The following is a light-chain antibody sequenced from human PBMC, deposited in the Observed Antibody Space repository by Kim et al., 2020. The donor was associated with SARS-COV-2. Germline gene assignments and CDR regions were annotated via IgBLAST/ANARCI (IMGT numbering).Light chain of an antibody. Sequence: EQKLMVTCQGQSHRSYNSSWYRQKRKQAPALVIYGKNNRHSWIPDRFSFSSSGNTASFTFTGAQAEEEADYYSNSRDSSGNHLGVFGGGTQLTVL. CDR2: GKN. CDR1: SHRSYN. CDR3: NSRDSSGNHLGV. V-gene: IGLV3-19*01. J-gene: IGLJ3*02.